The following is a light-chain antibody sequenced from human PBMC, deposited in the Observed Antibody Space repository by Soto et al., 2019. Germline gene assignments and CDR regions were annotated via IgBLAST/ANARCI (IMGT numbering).Light chain of an antibody. CDR1: QSISSW. V-gene: IGKV1-5*01. CDR3: QQYNSYPYT. Sequence: DIQMTQSPSTLSASVGDRVTITCRASQSISSWLAWYQQKPGKAPKLLIYDASSLESGVPSRFSGSGSGTEFALTISSLQPDDFATYYCQQYNSYPYTFGQGTKREIK. CDR2: DAS. J-gene: IGKJ2*01.